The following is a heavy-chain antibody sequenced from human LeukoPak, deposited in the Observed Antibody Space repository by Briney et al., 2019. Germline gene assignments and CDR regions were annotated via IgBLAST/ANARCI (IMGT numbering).Heavy chain of an antibody. D-gene: IGHD3-3*01. V-gene: IGHV3-7*01. Sequence: GGSLRLSCAASGFTFSSYWMSWVRQAPGKGLEWVANIKQDGSEKYYADSVKGRFTISRDNSKNTLYLQMNSLRAEDTAVYYCAKVEPYDFEVYYYYMDVWGKGTTVTVSS. J-gene: IGHJ6*03. CDR3: AKVEPYDFEVYYYYMDV. CDR1: GFTFSSYW. CDR2: IKQDGSEK.